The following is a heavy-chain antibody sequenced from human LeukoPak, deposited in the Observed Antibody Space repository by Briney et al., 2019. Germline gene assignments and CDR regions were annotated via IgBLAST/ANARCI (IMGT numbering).Heavy chain of an antibody. Sequence: PGGSLRHSCAASGFTFSSYSMNWVRQAPGKGLEWVSSISSSSSYIYYADSVKGRFTISRDNAKNSLYLQMNSLRAEDTAVYYCARDSRPITMIVVDLYAFDIWGQGTMVTVSS. CDR3: ARDSRPITMIVVDLYAFDI. J-gene: IGHJ3*02. CDR1: GFTFSSYS. V-gene: IGHV3-21*01. D-gene: IGHD3-22*01. CDR2: ISSSSSYI.